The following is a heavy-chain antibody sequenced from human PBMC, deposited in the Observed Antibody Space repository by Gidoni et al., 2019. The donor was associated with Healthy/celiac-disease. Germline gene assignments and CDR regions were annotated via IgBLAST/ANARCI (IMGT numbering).Heavy chain of an antibody. Sequence: QVQLVQSGAEGKKPGASVKVACKASGYICTGYYMHWVRQAPGQGLEWMGWINPNSGGTNYAQKFQGRVTMTRDTSISTAYMELSRLRSDDTAVYYCARGPSLGRPTSFDYWGQGTLVTVSS. J-gene: IGHJ4*02. V-gene: IGHV1-2*02. CDR1: GYICTGYY. CDR2: INPNSGGT. CDR3: ARGPSLGRPTSFDY. D-gene: IGHD3-10*01.